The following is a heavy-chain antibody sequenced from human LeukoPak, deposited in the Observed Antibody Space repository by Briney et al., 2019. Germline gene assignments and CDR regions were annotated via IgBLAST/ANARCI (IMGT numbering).Heavy chain of an antibody. D-gene: IGHD2-2*01. CDR2: IYTSGST. J-gene: IGHJ4*02. CDR1: GGSISSYY. V-gene: IGHV4-4*07. Sequence: SETLSLTCTVSGGSISSYYWSWIRQPAGKGLEWIGRIYTSGSTNYNPSLKSRVTISVDKSKNQFSLKLSSVTAADTAVYYCARDLTSSSLGNYFDYWGQGTLVTVSS. CDR3: ARDLTSSSLGNYFDY.